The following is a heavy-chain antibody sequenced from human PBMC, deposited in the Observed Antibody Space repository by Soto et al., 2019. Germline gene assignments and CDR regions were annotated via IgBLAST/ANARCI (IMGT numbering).Heavy chain of an antibody. Sequence: EVQLVEPGGGLVQPGGSLRLSCATSGFTFNTYWMHWVRQAPGKGLVWVSRIYSDGSRTSYADSVKGRFTISRDNAKNTLYLQMDSLSPEDTAVYYCARGAGGYYYMDVWGKGTTVTVSS. CDR1: GFTFNTYW. CDR2: IYSDGSRT. D-gene: IGHD3-10*01. V-gene: IGHV3-74*01. CDR3: ARGAGGYYYMDV. J-gene: IGHJ6*03.